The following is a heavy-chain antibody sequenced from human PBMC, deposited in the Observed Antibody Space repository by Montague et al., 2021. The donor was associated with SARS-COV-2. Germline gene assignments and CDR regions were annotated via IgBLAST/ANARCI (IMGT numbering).Heavy chain of an antibody. J-gene: IGHJ4*02. V-gene: IGHV3-23*01. CDR3: ARAPPISAVSSPRRNQFFFDS. CDR2: ISGGGVST. Sequence: SLRLSFAASGFTFSSSAMSWVRQAPGKGLEWVSPISGGGVSTYYADSVKGRFTISRDNSKNTLYLQMNSLRAEDTAVYYCARAPPISAVSSPRRNQFFFDSWGQGTLVTVSS. D-gene: IGHD2-2*01. CDR1: GFTFSSSA.